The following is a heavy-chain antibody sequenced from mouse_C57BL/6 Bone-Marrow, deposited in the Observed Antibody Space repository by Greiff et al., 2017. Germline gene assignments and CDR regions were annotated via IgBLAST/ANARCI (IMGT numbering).Heavy chain of an antibody. CDR2: ISDGGSYT. Sequence: VQVVESGGGLVKPGGSLKLSCAASGFTFSSYAMSWVRQTPEKRLEWVANISDGGSYTYYPDNVKGSFTISRDNAKNNLYLQMSHLKSEEKAMYYCARAYLWFAYWGQGTMVTVSA. CDR3: ARAYLWFAY. CDR1: GFTFSSYA. J-gene: IGHJ3*01. V-gene: IGHV5-4*01. D-gene: IGHD2-10*01.